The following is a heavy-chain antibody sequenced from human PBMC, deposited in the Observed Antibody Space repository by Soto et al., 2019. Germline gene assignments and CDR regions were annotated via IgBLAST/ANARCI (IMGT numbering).Heavy chain of an antibody. J-gene: IGHJ6*02. Sequence: ASVKVSCKASGYTFTSYAMHWVRQAPGQRLEWMGWINAGNGNTKYSQKFQGRVTITRDTSASIAYMELSSLRSEDTAVYYCARGKGMEENYYYYGMDVWGQGTTVTVSS. CDR3: ARGKGMEENYYYYGMDV. CDR2: INAGNGNT. V-gene: IGHV1-3*01. CDR1: GYTFTSYA. D-gene: IGHD1-1*01.